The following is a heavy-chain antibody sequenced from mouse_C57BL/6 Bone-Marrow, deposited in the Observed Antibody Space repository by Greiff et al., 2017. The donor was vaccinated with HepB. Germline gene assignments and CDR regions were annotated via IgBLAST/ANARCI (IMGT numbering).Heavy chain of an antibody. D-gene: IGHD1-1*01. J-gene: IGHJ4*01. V-gene: IGHV5-17*01. Sequence: DVKLVESGGGLVKPGGSLKLSCAASGFTFSDYGMHWVRQAPEKGLEWVAYISSGSSTIYYADTVKGRFTISRDNAKNTLFLQMTSLRSEDTAMYYCARVSTTVVSYYAMDYWGKGTSVTISS. CDR2: ISSGSSTI. CDR3: ARVSTTVVSYYAMDY. CDR1: GFTFSDYG.